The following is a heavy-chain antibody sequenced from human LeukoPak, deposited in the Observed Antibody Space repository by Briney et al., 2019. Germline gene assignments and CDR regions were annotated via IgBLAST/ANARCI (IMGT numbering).Heavy chain of an antibody. CDR3: ARPYYYDSSGTSNWFDP. Sequence: GGSLRLSCPASGFTFSSYEMNWVRQAPGKGLEWVAYISSSSSYIYYADSRKGRFTISRHNAKNSLYLQMNSLRAEDTAVYYCARPYYYDSSGTSNWFDPWGQGTLVTVSS. CDR2: ISSSSSYI. CDR1: GFTFSSYE. V-gene: IGHV3-21*05. D-gene: IGHD3-22*01. J-gene: IGHJ5*02.